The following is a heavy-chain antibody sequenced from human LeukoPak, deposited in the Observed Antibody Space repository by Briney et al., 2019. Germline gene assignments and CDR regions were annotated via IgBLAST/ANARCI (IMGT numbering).Heavy chain of an antibody. CDR1: GFTFSAYY. CDR2: ISSSGRTT. Sequence: GGSLRLSCAGSGFTFSAYYMSWIRQAPGKGLEWVSYISSSGRTTYYADSVKGRFTISRDNAKNTLYLQMNSLRAEDTAVYYCARTDCRSSSCYELDYWGQGTLVTVCS. D-gene: IGHD2-2*01. V-gene: IGHV3-11*04. CDR3: ARTDCRSSSCYELDY. J-gene: IGHJ4*02.